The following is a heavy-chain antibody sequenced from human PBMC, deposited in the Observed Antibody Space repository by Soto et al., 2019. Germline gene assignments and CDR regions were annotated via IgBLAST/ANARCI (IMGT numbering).Heavy chain of an antibody. J-gene: IGHJ6*02. V-gene: IGHV3-23*01. D-gene: IGHD5-18*01. CDR3: AKRYKHYYYGMDV. CDR2: ISGSGGST. Sequence: PGGSLRLSCAASGFTFSSYAMSWVRQAPGKGLEWVSAISGSGGSTYYADSVRGRFTISRDNSKNTLYLQMNSLRAEDTAVYYCAKRYKHYYYGMDVWGQGTTVTVSS. CDR1: GFTFSSYA.